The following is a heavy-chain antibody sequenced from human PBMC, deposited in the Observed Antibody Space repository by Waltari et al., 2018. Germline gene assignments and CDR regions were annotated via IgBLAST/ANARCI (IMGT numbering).Heavy chain of an antibody. J-gene: IGHJ4*02. V-gene: IGHV3-48*03. Sequence: EVQVVESGGGLVQPGGSLRLSCAASGFTFSNYEMNWVRQAPGKGLEWISYISGSGSTIYYADSVKGRFTISRDNAKNSLWLQMNSLRAEDTAVYYCARAGWVARGTIVSPYFDYWGQGALVTVSS. CDR3: ARAGWVARGTIVSPYFDY. CDR2: ISGSGSTI. CDR1: GFTFSNYE. D-gene: IGHD3-10*01.